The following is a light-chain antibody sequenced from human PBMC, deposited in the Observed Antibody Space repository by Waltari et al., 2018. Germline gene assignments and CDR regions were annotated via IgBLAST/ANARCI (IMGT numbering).Light chain of an antibody. Sequence: SYVLTQPPSVSMAPGKTARITCGGNNIGTKSVHWYQQKPGQAPILVISHDSDRPSGIPERFSGSKSDNTANLTIYRVEAGDEADYYCQVGDSNSDPYVFGTGTKVTVL. CDR1: NIGTKS. CDR2: HDS. J-gene: IGLJ1*01. V-gene: IGLV3-21*04. CDR3: QVGDSNSDPYV.